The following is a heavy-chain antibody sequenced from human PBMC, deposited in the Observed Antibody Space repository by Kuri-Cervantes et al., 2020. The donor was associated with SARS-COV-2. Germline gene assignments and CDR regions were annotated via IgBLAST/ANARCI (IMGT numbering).Heavy chain of an antibody. D-gene: IGHD3-16*01. Sequence: GESLKISCAASGFTFSNAWMSWVRQAPGKGLEWVSAISGSGGSTYYADSVKGRFTISRDNSKNTLYLQMNSLRAEDTAVYYCAKVFGGAVYDHWGQGTLVTVSS. CDR1: GFTFSNAW. CDR2: ISGSGGST. CDR3: AKVFGGAVYDH. V-gene: IGHV3-23*01. J-gene: IGHJ5*02.